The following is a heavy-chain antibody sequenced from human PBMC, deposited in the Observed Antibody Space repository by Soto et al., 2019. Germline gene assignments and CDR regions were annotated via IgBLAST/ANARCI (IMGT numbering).Heavy chain of an antibody. D-gene: IGHD1-26*01. CDR1: GFTFSSYA. Sequence: PGGSLRLSCAASGFTFSSYAMSWVRQAPGKGLEWVSAISGSGGSTYYADSVKGRFTISRDNSKNTLYLQMKSLRAEDTAVYYCAKIRVAIVGVTYTDAFDIWGQGTMVTVSS. CDR2: ISGSGGST. J-gene: IGHJ3*02. V-gene: IGHV3-23*01. CDR3: AKIRVAIVGVTYTDAFDI.